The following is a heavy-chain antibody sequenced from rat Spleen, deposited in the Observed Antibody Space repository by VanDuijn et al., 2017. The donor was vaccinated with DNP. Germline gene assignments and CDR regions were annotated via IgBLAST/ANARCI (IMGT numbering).Heavy chain of an antibody. J-gene: IGHJ3*01. Sequence: EVQLVESGGDLVQPGRSLKLSCVDSGFTFKNYWMTWIRQVPGKGLEWIASITSSGGNTYYPDSVKGRFTISRDDAKNTQYLQMDSLRSEDTATYYCARHEDSSSYIYGFAYWGQGTLVTVSS. V-gene: IGHV5-31*01. CDR3: ARHEDSSSYIYGFAY. D-gene: IGHD1-2*01. CDR1: GFTFKNYW. CDR2: ITSSGGNT.